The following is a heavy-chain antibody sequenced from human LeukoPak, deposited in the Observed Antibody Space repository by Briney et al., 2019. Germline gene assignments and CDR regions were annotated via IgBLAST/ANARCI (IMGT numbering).Heavy chain of an antibody. CDR1: GDSINREIW. CDR3: AREIPVFFASTLDS. CDR2: IHHGGST. J-gene: IGHJ4*02. D-gene: IGHD2-2*01. V-gene: IGHV4-4*02. Sequence: SETLSLTCAVSGDSINREIWWHWVRQPPGKGLEWMGEIHHGGSTYYKPSLRSRVTISVDKSRNHFSLEMNSVTAADTAVYYCAREIPVFFASTLDSWGQGILVTVSS.